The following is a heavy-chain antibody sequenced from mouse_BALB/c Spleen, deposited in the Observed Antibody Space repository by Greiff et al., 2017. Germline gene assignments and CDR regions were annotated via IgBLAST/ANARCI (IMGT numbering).Heavy chain of an antibody. CDR3: ARGLDGYYVSLAMDY. Sequence: EVQGVESGGGLVKPGGSLKLSCAASGFAFSSYDMSWVRQTPEKRLEWVASISSGGSTYYPDSVKGRFTISRDNARNILYLQMSSLRSEDTAMYYCARGLDGYYVSLAMDYWGQGTSVTVSS. CDR1: GFAFSSYD. J-gene: IGHJ4*01. D-gene: IGHD2-3*01. CDR2: ISSGGST. V-gene: IGHV5-6-5*01.